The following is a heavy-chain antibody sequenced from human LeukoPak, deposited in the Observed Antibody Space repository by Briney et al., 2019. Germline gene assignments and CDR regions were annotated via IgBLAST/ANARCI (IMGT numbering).Heavy chain of an antibody. Sequence: SETLSLTCAVYGGSFSGYYWSWIRQPPGKGLQWIGSISYSGSTYSNPSLKSRLTISVDTSKNQFSLKVRSVTAADTAVYYCARHIIDYDIPRFCDYWGQGTLVTVSS. V-gene: IGHV4-34*01. J-gene: IGHJ4*02. D-gene: IGHD4-17*01. CDR3: ARHIIDYDIPRFCDY. CDR2: ISYSGST. CDR1: GGSFSGYY.